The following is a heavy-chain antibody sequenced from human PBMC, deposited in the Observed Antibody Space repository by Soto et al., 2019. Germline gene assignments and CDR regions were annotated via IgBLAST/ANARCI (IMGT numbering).Heavy chain of an antibody. D-gene: IGHD3-16*02. CDR1: GYNFASHW. CDR2: ILPGDSYT. CDR3: DTIDGPGRYRDLYFDN. J-gene: IGHJ4*02. V-gene: IGHV5-51*01. Sequence: GESLKISCKGSGYNFASHWIGWVRQMPGKGLEWMGIILPGDSYTTYSPSFQGQVSVSADQSISTVYLQWSSLKASDTAMYYCDTIDGPGRYRDLYFDNWGQGTPVTVSS.